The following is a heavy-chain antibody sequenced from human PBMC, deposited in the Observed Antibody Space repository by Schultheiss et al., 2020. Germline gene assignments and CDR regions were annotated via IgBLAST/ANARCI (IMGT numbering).Heavy chain of an antibody. CDR3: AKDRSSSYYYGMDV. CDR2: ISYDGSNK. D-gene: IGHD6-6*01. V-gene: IGHV3-30-3*01. J-gene: IGHJ6*02. Sequence: GESLKISCAASGFTFSSYAMHWVRQAPGKGLEWVAVISYDGSNKYYADSVKGRFTISRDNSKNTLYLQMNSLRAEDTAVYYCAKDRSSSYYYGMDVWGQGTTVTVSS. CDR1: GFTFSSYA.